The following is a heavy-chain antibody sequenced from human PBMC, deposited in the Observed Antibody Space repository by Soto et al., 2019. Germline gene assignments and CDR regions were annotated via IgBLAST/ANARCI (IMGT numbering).Heavy chain of an antibody. Sequence: GGSLRLSCAASGFTFSSYGMHWVRQAPGKGLEWVAVIPYDGSNKYYADSVKGRFTISRDNSKNTLYLQMNSLRAEDTAVYYCAKARGLGPFGVDYWGQGTLVTVSS. CDR1: GFTFSSYG. CDR2: IPYDGSNK. V-gene: IGHV3-30*18. CDR3: AKARGLGPFGVDY. J-gene: IGHJ4*02. D-gene: IGHD3-16*01.